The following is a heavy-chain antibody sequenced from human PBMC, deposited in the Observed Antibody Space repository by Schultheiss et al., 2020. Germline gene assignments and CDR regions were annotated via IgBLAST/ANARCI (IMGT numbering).Heavy chain of an antibody. V-gene: IGHV4-34*09. CDR1: GGSFSGYY. D-gene: IGHD3-10*01. J-gene: IGHJ4*02. CDR2: IYYSGVT. CDR3: ARDGSQYASGSPFDF. Sequence: SQTLSLTCAVYGGSFSGYYWSWIRQPPGKGLEWIGYIYYSGVTHYNPSLKSRVTISIDTSENQFSLNLRSVTAADTAVYYCARDGSQYASGSPFDFWGQGTLVTVSS.